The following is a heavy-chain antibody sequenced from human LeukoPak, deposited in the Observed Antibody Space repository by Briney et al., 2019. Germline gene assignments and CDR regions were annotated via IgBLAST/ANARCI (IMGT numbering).Heavy chain of an antibody. V-gene: IGHV1-18*01. J-gene: IGHJ6*03. D-gene: IGHD4-17*01. CDR3: ARSNYGDYAHYYMDV. CDR2: SAYNGNT. Sequence: SAYNGNTNYAQKLQGRVTMTTDTSTSTAYMELRSLRSDDTAVYYCARSNYGDYAHYYMDVWGKGTTVTVSS.